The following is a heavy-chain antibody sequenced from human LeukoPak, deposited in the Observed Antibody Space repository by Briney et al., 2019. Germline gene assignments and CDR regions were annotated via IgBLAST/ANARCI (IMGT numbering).Heavy chain of an antibody. CDR3: ARDLRGYSYGFYYYYGMDV. V-gene: IGHV3-64*01. CDR1: GFTFSSYA. J-gene: IGHJ6*02. D-gene: IGHD5-18*01. CDR2: ISSNGGST. Sequence: GGSLRLSWAASGFTFSSYAMHWVRQAPGKGLEYVSAISSNGGSTYYANSVKGRFTISRDNFKNTLYLQMGSLRAEDMAVYYCARDLRGYSYGFYYYYGMDVWGQGTTVTVSS.